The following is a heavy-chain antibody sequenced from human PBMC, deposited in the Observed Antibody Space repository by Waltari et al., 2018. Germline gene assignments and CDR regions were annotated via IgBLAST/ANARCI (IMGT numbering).Heavy chain of an antibody. V-gene: IGHV4-4*02. J-gene: IGHJ4*02. Sequence: QLRESGPGLVKPSGTLSLICSVSGASVSGPHWWSWVRHSPSKGLEWIGQVLGIGRANYSPSFAGRVSVSLDASTNQFSLRLTSATAADTAMYYCARYRGRGLYLDSWGPGALVTVSP. CDR2: VLGIGRA. D-gene: IGHD1-26*01. CDR1: GASVSGPHW. CDR3: ARYRGRGLYLDS.